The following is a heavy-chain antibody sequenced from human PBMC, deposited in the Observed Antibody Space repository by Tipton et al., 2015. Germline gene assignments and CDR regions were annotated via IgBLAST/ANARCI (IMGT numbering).Heavy chain of an antibody. CDR2: KFYSGST. CDR1: GGSISSNTHY. J-gene: IGHJ4*02. D-gene: IGHD3-22*01. CDR3: ARFDSYYYDSSDY. V-gene: IGHV4-39*07. Sequence: TLSLTCTVSGGSISSNTHYWGWIRQPPGKGLEWIGNKFYSGSTYYSPSLKSRVTISVDTSNNQFSLNLNSVTAEDTAVYYCARFDSYYYDSSDYWGQGTLVTVSS.